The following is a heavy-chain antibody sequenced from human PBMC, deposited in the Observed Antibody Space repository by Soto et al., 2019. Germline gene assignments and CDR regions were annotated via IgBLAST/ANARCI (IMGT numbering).Heavy chain of an antibody. CDR3: ASDMSTM. D-gene: IGHD2-2*01. V-gene: IGHV1-8*01. J-gene: IGHJ4*02. CDR2: MNPNSGHT. Sequence: QVQLVQSGAEVNKPGASVKVSCKASGYTFTSHDINWMRQATGQGLEWMGWMNPNSGHTNYAQKFQARVTMTRDTSISTAYMELTNLRSEDTGIYYCASDMSTMWGQGTLVTVSS. CDR1: GYTFTSHD.